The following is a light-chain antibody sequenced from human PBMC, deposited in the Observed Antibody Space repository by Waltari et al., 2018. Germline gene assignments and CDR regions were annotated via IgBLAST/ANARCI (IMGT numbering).Light chain of an antibody. Sequence: SYELTQPPSMSVSPGQTARITCPGDVLPTDDAYWYQQKPGQAHVLVIYKDTEMPSGIPDRFSGSSSGTTVTLTISRVQAEDEAHYYCQSADRSGTLFGGGTKLTVL. J-gene: IGLJ2*01. CDR3: QSADRSGTL. V-gene: IGLV3-25*03. CDR2: KDT. CDR1: VLPTDD.